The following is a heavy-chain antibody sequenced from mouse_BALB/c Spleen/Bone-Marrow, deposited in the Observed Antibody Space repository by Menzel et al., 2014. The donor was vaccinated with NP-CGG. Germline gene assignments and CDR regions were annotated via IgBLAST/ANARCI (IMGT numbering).Heavy chain of an antibody. Sequence: VQLQQSGAELVRPGTSVKVSCKASGYAFTNYLIEWVKQRPGQGLEWIGVINPGSGGTNYNEKFKGKATLTADKSPSTAYMQLSSLTSDDSAVYFCARHYFDYWGQGTTLTVSS. CDR1: GYAFTNYL. V-gene: IGHV1-54*01. CDR2: INPGSGGT. J-gene: IGHJ2*01. CDR3: ARHYFDY.